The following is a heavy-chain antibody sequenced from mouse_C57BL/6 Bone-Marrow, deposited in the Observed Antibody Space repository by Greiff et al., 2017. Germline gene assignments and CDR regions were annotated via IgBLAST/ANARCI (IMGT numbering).Heavy chain of an antibody. D-gene: IGHD3-2*02. V-gene: IGHV5-17*01. CDR1: GFTFSNYG. CDR3: ARRGYGDFDY. J-gene: IGHJ2*01. Sequence: EVKLMESGGGLVKPGGSLKLSCAASGFTFSNYGMHWVRQAPEKGLEWVAYISSGSSTIYYADTVKGRFTISRDNAKNTLYLQMTSLRSEDTAKYYCARRGYGDFDYWGQGTTLTVSS. CDR2: ISSGSSTI.